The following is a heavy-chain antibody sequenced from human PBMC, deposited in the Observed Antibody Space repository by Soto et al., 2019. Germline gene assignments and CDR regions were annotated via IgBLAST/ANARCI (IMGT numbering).Heavy chain of an antibody. Sequence: GGSLRLSCAASGFTFSSYGMHWVRQAPGKGLEWVAVISYDGSNKYYADSVKGRFTISRDNSKNTLYLQMNSLRAEDTAVYYCAKLPSYDSSGYNVDYWGQGTLVTVSS. CDR3: AKLPSYDSSGYNVDY. CDR2: ISYDGSNK. D-gene: IGHD3-22*01. V-gene: IGHV3-30*18. CDR1: GFTFSSYG. J-gene: IGHJ4*02.